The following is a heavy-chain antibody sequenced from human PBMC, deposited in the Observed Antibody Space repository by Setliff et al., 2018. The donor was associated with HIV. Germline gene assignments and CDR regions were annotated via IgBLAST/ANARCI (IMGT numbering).Heavy chain of an antibody. CDR1: GGSISHYY. CDR2: VYYSGGT. D-gene: IGHD3-10*01. CDR3: ARVKSGSLGGYVDY. V-gene: IGHV4-59*12. J-gene: IGHJ4*02. Sequence: SETLSLTCNVSGGSISHYYWSWIRQSPGKGLEWIGNVYYSGGTNYNPSLKGRVTLSVDTSKNQFSLKLSSVTAADTAVYYCARVKSGSLGGYVDYWGQGTLVTVSS.